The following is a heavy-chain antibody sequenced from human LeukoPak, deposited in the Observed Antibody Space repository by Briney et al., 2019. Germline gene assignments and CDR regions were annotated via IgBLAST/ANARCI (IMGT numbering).Heavy chain of an antibody. CDR1: GGSFSDYS. D-gene: IGHD5-18*01. J-gene: IGHJ6*03. V-gene: IGHV4-34*01. CDR3: ARVGYSFSINDWSRIGLGAYPTKYYYYMDV. Sequence: SETLSLTCAVYGGSFSDYSWSWIRQPPGKGLEWIGEINRRGGTNHNPSLMSRVIMSVETSKNQFSLKVTSVSAADTAVYFCARVGYSFSINDWSRIGLGAYPTKYYYYMDVWGKGTTVTVSS. CDR2: INRRGGT.